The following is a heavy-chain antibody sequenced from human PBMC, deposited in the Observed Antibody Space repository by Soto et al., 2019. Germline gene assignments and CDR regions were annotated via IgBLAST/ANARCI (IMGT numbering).Heavy chain of an antibody. V-gene: IGHV1-3*01. D-gene: IGHD4-17*01. Sequence: ASVKVSCKASGYTFTSYAMHWVRQAPGQRLEWMGWINAGNGNTKYSQKFQGRVTITRDTSASTAYMELSSLRSEDTTVYYCASGLMTTVTLFDYWGQGTLVTVSS. CDR3: ASGLMTTVTLFDY. CDR2: INAGNGNT. CDR1: GYTFTSYA. J-gene: IGHJ4*02.